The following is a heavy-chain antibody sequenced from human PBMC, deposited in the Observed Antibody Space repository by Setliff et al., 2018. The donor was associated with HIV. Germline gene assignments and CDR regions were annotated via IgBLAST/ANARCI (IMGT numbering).Heavy chain of an antibody. CDR2: IYISGST. D-gene: IGHD1-1*01. V-gene: IGHV4-4*09. CDR3: ARKDWTVAALEY. Sequence: SETLSLTCAVYNGSFNGYYWSWIRQSPGKGLEWIGYIYISGSTDYSPSLKSRVTISADTSKNQVSLKLTSVTAADSAVYYCARKDWTVAALEYWGQGTLVTVSS. CDR1: NGSFNGYY. J-gene: IGHJ4*02.